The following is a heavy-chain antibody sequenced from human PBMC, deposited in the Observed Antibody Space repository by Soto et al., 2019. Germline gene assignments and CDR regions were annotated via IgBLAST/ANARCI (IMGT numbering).Heavy chain of an antibody. CDR3: ARNCGGDCYTNFDY. Sequence: EVQLLESGGGLVQPGGSLRLSCAASGFTFSSYAMSWVRQAPGRGLEWVSAISGSGGTTYYGDSVRGRFTVSRDNSRDTLDLQMNSVRADVTALYYCARNCGGDCYTNFDYWGQGTLITVSS. J-gene: IGHJ4*02. V-gene: IGHV3-23*01. D-gene: IGHD2-21*02. CDR2: ISGSGGTT. CDR1: GFTFSSYA.